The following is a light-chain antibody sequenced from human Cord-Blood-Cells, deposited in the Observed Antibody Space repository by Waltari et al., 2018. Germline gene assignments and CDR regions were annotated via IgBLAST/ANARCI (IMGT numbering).Light chain of an antibody. Sequence: QSALTQPPSASGSPGQTVTISCTGTSSAVGGYHYVSWYQHHPGKAPKLMIYEVSKRPSGVPDRFSGSKSGNTASLTVSGLQAEDEADYYCSSYAGSTPYVFGTGTKVTVL. CDR1: SSAVGGYHY. CDR3: SSYAGSTPYV. CDR2: EVS. J-gene: IGLJ1*01. V-gene: IGLV2-8*01.